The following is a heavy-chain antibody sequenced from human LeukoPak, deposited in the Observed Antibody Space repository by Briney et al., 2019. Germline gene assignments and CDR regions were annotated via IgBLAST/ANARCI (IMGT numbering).Heavy chain of an antibody. CDR1: GFTFSSYG. Sequence: GRSLRLSCAASGFTFSSYGMHWVRQAPGKGLEWVAVISYDGSNKYYADSVKGRFTIFRDNAKNSLYLQMNSLRAEDTAVYYCARDVSELIRDDAFDIWGQGTMVTVSS. CDR3: ARDVSELIRDDAFDI. J-gene: IGHJ3*02. CDR2: ISYDGSNK. V-gene: IGHV3-30*03. D-gene: IGHD1-26*01.